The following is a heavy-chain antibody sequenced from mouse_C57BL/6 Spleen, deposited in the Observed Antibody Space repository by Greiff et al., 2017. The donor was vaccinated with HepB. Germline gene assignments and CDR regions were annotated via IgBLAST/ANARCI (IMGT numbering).Heavy chain of an antibody. Sequence: VQLQQSGPVLVKPGASVKMSCKASGYTFTDYYMNWVKQSHGKSLEWIGVINPYNGGTSYNQKFKGKATLTVDKSSSTAYMELNSLTSEDSAVYYCAREGAYFDYWGQGTTLTVSS. CDR2: INPYNGGT. V-gene: IGHV1-19*01. J-gene: IGHJ2*01. CDR1: GYTFTDYY. CDR3: AREGAYFDY.